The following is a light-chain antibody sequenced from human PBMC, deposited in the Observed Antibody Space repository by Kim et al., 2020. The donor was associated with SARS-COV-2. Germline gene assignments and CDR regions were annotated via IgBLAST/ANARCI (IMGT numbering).Light chain of an antibody. Sequence: VSPGQTASITCSGDKWGDKYACWYQQKPGQSPVLVIYQDSNRPSGIPERFSGSNSGNTATLTISGTQAMDEADYYCQAWDSSTAVFGGGTQLTVL. V-gene: IGLV3-1*01. CDR3: QAWDSSTAV. CDR1: KWGDKY. J-gene: IGLJ3*02. CDR2: QDS.